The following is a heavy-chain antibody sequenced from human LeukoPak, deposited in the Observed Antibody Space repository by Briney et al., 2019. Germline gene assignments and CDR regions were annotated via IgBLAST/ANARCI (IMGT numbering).Heavy chain of an antibody. CDR1: GESLSGYY. CDR3: ARARYDGNSSK. CDR2: INHSGST. V-gene: IGHV4-34*01. J-gene: IGHJ4*02. Sequence: SETLSLTCAVYGESLSGYYWSWIRQPPGKKLEWIGEINHSGSTNYSPSLKSRVTISVDTSKNQFSLKLISVSAADTAVYYCARARYDGNSSKWGQGTLVTVSS. D-gene: IGHD1/OR15-1a*01.